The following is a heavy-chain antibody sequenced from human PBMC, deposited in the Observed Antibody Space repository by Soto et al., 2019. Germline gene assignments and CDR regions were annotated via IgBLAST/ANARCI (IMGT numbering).Heavy chain of an antibody. J-gene: IGHJ4*02. CDR1: GGTFSSYA. CDR2: IIPIFGTA. CDR3: AREGEYYDFWSGYYTRGHYFDY. Sequence: QVQLVQSGAEVKKPGSSVKVSCKASGGTFSSYAISWVRQAPGQGLEWMGGIIPIFGTANYAQKFQGRVTITADESTSTAYMELISLRSEDTAVYYCAREGEYYDFWSGYYTRGHYFDYWGQGTLVTVSS. V-gene: IGHV1-69*01. D-gene: IGHD3-3*01.